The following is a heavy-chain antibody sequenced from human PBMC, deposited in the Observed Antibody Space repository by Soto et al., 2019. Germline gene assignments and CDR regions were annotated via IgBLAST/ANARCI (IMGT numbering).Heavy chain of an antibody. V-gene: IGHV3-15*07. CDR2: IKSKIDGGTT. CDR1: GFIFSNAW. J-gene: IGHJ6*02. CDR3: STDTNNIKGMDV. D-gene: IGHD1-1*01. Sequence: PGGSLRLSCAASGFIFSNAWINWVRQAPGKGLEWVGRIKSKIDGGTTDFAAPVRGRFAISRDDSKNIVYMQMNSLKIEDSGVYYCSTDTNNIKGMDVWGQGTSVTVSS.